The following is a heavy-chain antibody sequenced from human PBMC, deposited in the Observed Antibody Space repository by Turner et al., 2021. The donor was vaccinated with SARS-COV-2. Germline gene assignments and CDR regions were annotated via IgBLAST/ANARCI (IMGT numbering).Heavy chain of an antibody. CDR3: ASHRVGATIYYDYGMDV. V-gene: IGHV4-39*01. J-gene: IGHJ6*02. CDR1: GGSISSYDYY. CDR2: MYYSGTT. D-gene: IGHD1-26*01. Sequence: QLQESGPGVVKPSETLSLTCTVSGGSISSYDYYWDWIRQPPGMGLEWIGSMYYSGTTHYNPSLRGRVTISIDTSKNQFSLNLNSVTAADTAMYYCASHRVGATIYYDYGMDVWGQGATVTVSS.